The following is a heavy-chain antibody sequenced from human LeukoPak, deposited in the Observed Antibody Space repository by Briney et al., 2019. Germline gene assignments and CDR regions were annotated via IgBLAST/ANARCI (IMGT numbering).Heavy chain of an antibody. CDR3: ARDRGVRGVINYMDV. CDR2: IYTSGST. D-gene: IGHD3-10*01. CDR1: GGSISSYY. Sequence: SETLSLTCTVSGGSISSYYWSWIRQPAGKGLEWVGRIYTSGSTNYNPSLKSRVTMSVDTSKNQFSLKLSSVTAADTAVYYCARDRGVRGVINYMDVWGKGTTVTVSS. V-gene: IGHV4-4*07. J-gene: IGHJ6*03.